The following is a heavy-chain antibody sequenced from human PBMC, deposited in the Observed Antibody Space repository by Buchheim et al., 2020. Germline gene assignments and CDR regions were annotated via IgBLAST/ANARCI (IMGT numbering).Heavy chain of an antibody. CDR3: ARAVREVRGVITHYYYYYGMDV. J-gene: IGHJ6*02. CDR2: INSDGSST. CDR1: GFTFSSYW. Sequence: EVQLVESGGGLVQPGGSLRLSCAASGFTFSSYWMHWVRQAPGKGLVWVSRINSDGSSTSYADSVTGRFTISRDNAKNTLYLQMNSLRAEDTAVYYCARAVREVRGVITHYYYYYGMDVWGQGTT. V-gene: IGHV3-74*01. D-gene: IGHD3-10*01.